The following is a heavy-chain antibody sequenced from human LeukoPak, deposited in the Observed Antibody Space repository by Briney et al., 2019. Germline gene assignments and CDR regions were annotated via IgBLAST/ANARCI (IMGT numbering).Heavy chain of an antibody. CDR1: GYSISSGYY. V-gene: IGHV4-38-2*02. Sequence: ASETLSLTCTVSGYSISSGYYWGWIRQPPGKGLEWIGSIYHSGSTYYNPSLKSRVTISVDTSKNQFSLKLSSVTAADTAVYYCARHLAWYNYWGQGTLVTVSS. CDR3: ARHLAWYNY. J-gene: IGHJ4*02. CDR2: IYHSGST. D-gene: IGHD1-14*01.